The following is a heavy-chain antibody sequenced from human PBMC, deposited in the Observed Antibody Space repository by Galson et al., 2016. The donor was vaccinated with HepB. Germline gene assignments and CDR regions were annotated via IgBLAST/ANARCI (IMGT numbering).Heavy chain of an antibody. CDR2: ISGYSGKT. J-gene: IGHJ4*02. V-gene: IGHV1-18*01. CDR3: ARVRLASAGLNDY. D-gene: IGHD3-16*01. CDR1: GYIFTSFG. Sequence: SVKVSFKASGYIFTSFGISWVRQAPGQGLEWMGWISGYSGKTEYAQNLQGRVTVTTDTSATTAYLELRSLRSDDTAVYYCARVRLASAGLNDYWGQGTLVTVSS.